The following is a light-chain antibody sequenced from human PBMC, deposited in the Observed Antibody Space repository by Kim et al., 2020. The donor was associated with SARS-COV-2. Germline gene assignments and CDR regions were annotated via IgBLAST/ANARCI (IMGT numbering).Light chain of an antibody. CDR1: KLGDKY. CDR3: QAWDSSTREVV. J-gene: IGLJ2*01. CDR2: QDS. V-gene: IGLV3-1*01. Sequence: SYELTQPPSVSVSPGQTASITCSGDKLGDKYACWYQQKPGQSPVLVIYQDSKRPSGIPERFSGSNSGNTATLTISGTQAMDEADYYCQAWDSSTREVVFG.